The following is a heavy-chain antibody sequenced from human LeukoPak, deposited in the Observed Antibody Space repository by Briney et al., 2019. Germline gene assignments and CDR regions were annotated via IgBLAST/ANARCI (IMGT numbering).Heavy chain of an antibody. Sequence: VESLKISCTGSGYSFTSYSIGWVRQMPGKGLEFMETIYSDVHDTRYSPSVPGQVTISADKSITTAYLQWSSVKASDTAMYYCARHERSGNYFDYWGQGTLVTVSS. D-gene: IGHD1-26*01. J-gene: IGHJ4*02. CDR1: GYSFTSYS. CDR3: ARHERSGNYFDY. CDR2: IYSDVHDT. V-gene: IGHV5-51*01.